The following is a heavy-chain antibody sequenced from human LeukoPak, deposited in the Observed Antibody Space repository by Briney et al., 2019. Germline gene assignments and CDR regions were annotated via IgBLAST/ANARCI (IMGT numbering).Heavy chain of an antibody. CDR1: GFTFSSYG. J-gene: IGHJ4*02. Sequence: PGGSLRLSCAASGFTFSSYGMHWVRQAPGKGLEWVAFIRYDGSNKYYADSVKGRFTISRDNSKNTLYLQMNSLRAEDTAVYYCAKRGGVITIFGEGLNGWGQGTLVTVSS. CDR2: IRYDGSNK. D-gene: IGHD3-3*01. CDR3: AKRGGVITIFGEGLNG. V-gene: IGHV3-30*02.